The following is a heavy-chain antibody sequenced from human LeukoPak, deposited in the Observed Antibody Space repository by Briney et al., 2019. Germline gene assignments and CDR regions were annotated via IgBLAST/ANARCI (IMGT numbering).Heavy chain of an antibody. V-gene: IGHV4-4*07. CDR1: GGSISSYY. J-gene: IGHJ6*02. CDR3: ASRRFGELPNDYYYYGMDV. CDR2: IYTSGST. Sequence: PSETLSLTCTVSGGSISSYYWSWIRQPAGKGLEWIGRIYTSGSTNYNPSLKSRVTMSVDTSKNQFSLKLSSVTAADTAVYYCASRRFGELPNDYYYYGMDVWGQGTTVTVSS. D-gene: IGHD3-10*01.